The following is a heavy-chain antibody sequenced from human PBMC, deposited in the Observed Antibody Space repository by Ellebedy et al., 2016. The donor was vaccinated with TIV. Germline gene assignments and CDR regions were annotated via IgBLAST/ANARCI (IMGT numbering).Heavy chain of an antibody. CDR3: ARGGDSSKWFDF. J-gene: IGHJ5*01. CDR1: GGSVRSGSNY. D-gene: IGHD2-21*02. Sequence: MPSEILSLTCTVSGGSVRSGSNYWIWILQPPGRELEWTGYIYDSGSTNHNPSLKSRVTISVDPSKNQFSLKVSSVTAAATAGEYCARGGDSSKWFDFWGQGTLVTVSS. V-gene: IGHV4-61*01. CDR2: IYDSGST.